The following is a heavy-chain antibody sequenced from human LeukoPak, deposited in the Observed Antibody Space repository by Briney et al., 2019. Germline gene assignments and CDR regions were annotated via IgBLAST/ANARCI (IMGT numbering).Heavy chain of an antibody. J-gene: IGHJ4*02. CDR2: IYHSGSI. CDR1: GGSISSSNW. V-gene: IGHV4-4*02. CDR3: ARDEVGATVGVYFDY. D-gene: IGHD1-26*01. Sequence: SETLSLTCAVSGGSISSSNWWSWVRQPPGKGLEWIGEIYHSGSINYKSSLKSRVTISVDKSKNQFSLKLSSVTAADTAVYYCARDEVGATVGVYFDYWGQGTLVTVSS.